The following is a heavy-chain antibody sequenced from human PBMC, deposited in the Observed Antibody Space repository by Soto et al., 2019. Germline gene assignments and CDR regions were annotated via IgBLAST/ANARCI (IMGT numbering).Heavy chain of an antibody. CDR1: GGSISSGGYY. Sequence: SETLSLTCTVSGGSISSGGYYWSWIRQHPGKGLEWIGYIYYSGSTNYNPSLKSRVTISVDTSKNQFSLKLSSVTAADTAVYYCARDSGFDYYDSSGSSYDIWGQGTMVTVSS. CDR3: ARDSGFDYYDSSGSSYDI. D-gene: IGHD3-22*01. J-gene: IGHJ3*02. CDR2: IYYSGST. V-gene: IGHV4-61*08.